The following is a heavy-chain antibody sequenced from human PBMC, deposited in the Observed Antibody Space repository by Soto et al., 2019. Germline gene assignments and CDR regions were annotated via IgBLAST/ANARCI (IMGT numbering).Heavy chain of an antibody. V-gene: IGHV7-4-1*02. CDR2: INTNTGNP. Sequence: ASVKVSCKASGYTFTSYAMNWVRQAPGQGLEWMGWINTNTGNPMYAQGFTGRFVFSLDTSVSTAYLQISSLKAEDTAVYYCARDRVVVPAAIFDYWGQGTLVTVSS. CDR1: GYTFTSYA. CDR3: ARDRVVVPAAIFDY. J-gene: IGHJ4*02. D-gene: IGHD2-2*01.